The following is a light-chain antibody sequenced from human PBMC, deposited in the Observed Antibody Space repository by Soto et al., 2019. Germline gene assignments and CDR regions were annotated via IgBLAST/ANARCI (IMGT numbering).Light chain of an antibody. CDR1: QFVSSRY. CDR3: QQYDNSPIT. Sequence: TQSPATLSLSPGESAPLLCRASQFVSSRYLARYQQKPGQAPSLLIKGAPSRATGSPNRFSGTESETDFTPTISRREPEDFAGYYCQQYDNSPITFGQGTRLQ. J-gene: IGKJ5*01. V-gene: IGKV3-20*01. CDR2: GAP.